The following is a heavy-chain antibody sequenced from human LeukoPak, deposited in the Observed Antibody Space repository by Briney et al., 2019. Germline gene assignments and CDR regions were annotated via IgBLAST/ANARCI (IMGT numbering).Heavy chain of an antibody. V-gene: IGHV3-20*01. CDR2: INWNGGST. CDR3: ARAPVSGSYYVQYYYYGMDV. D-gene: IGHD1-26*01. J-gene: IGHJ6*02. CDR1: GFAFDDYG. Sequence: TGGSLRLSCAASGFAFDDYGMIWVRQPPGKGLEWVSVINWNGGSTGYADSVKGRFTISRDNAKNSLYLQMNSLRAEDTALYHCARAPVSGSYYVQYYYYGMDVWGQGTTVTVSS.